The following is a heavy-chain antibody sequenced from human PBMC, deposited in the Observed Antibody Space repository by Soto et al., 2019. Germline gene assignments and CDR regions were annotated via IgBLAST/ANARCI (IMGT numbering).Heavy chain of an antibody. CDR2: IWHDGSQK. Sequence: GSLRLSCATSGLTFTKYGFHWVRQSPGKGLEWVAFIWHDGSQKYYADSVKGRFTISRDSSKDTVFLEMNSLRDEDTAVYYCARDYYKYYDSSGYYRSPAYWGQGTLVTV. CDR1: GLTFTKYG. V-gene: IGHV3-33*01. CDR3: ARDYYKYYDSSGYYRSPAY. J-gene: IGHJ4*02. D-gene: IGHD3-22*01.